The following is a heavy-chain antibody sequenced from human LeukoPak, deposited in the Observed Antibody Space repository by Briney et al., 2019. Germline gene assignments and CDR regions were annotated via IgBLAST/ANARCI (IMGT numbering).Heavy chain of an antibody. J-gene: IGHJ5*02. CDR1: GYTFTGYY. D-gene: IGHD5-18*01. V-gene: IGHV1-2*02. CDR2: INPNSGGT. Sequence: ASVKVSCKASGYTFTGYYMHWVRQAPGQGLEWMGWINPNSGGTNYAQKFQGRVTMTRDTSISTAYMELSRLRSDDTAVDYCATDTAMVTYWFDPWGPGTLVTVSS. CDR3: ATDTAMVTYWFDP.